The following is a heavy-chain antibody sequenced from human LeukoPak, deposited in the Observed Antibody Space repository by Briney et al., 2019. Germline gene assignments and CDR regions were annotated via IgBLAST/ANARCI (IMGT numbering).Heavy chain of an antibody. Sequence: ASVKVSCKASGYIFTTYGITWVRQAPGQGLEWMGWISSYNGHTNYAQNLRARVTMTTDTSTSTAYMELSSLRSDDTAIYYCARDGHSSSWPYYFDYWGQGTLVTVSS. CDR2: ISSYNGHT. CDR1: GYIFTTYG. V-gene: IGHV1-18*01. CDR3: ARDGHSSSWPYYFDY. D-gene: IGHD6-13*01. J-gene: IGHJ4*02.